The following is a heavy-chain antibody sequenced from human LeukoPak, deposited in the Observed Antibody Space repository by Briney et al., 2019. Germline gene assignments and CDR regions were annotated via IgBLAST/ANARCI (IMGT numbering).Heavy chain of an antibody. CDR1: GYTFTGYY. CDR3: ARDSDRGSGWYVVYYYMDV. CDR2: INPNSGGT. V-gene: IGHV1-2*02. D-gene: IGHD6-19*01. Sequence: GASVKVSCKASGYTFTGYYMHWVRQAPGQGLEWMGWINPNSGGTNYAQKFQGRVTMTRDTSISTAYMELSRLRSDDTAVYYCARDSDRGSGWYVVYYYMDVWGKGTMVTVSS. J-gene: IGHJ6*03.